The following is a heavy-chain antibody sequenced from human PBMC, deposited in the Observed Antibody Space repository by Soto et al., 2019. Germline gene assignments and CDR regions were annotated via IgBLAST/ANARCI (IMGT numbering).Heavy chain of an antibody. CDR3: ARAHLSPVWLVPGYYYYGMDV. D-gene: IGHD6-19*01. V-gene: IGHV4-59*01. CDR1: GGSISSYY. CDR2: IYYSGGT. Sequence: PSETLSLTCTVSGGSISSYYWSWIRQPPGKGLEWIGYIYYSGGTNYNPSLKSRVTISVDTSKNQFSLKLSSVTAADTAVYYCARAHLSPVWLVPGYYYYGMDVWGQGTTVTVSS. J-gene: IGHJ6*02.